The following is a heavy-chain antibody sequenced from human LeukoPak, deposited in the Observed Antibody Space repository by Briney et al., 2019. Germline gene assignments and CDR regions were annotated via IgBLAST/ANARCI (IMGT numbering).Heavy chain of an antibody. Sequence: GGSLRLSCAASGFTVSSNYMSWVRQAPGKGLEWVSVIYSGGSTYYADSVKGRFTISRDNSKNTLYLQMNSLRDEDTAVYYCARDRATWELSEHDAFDIWGQGTMVTVSS. J-gene: IGHJ3*02. CDR3: ARDRATWELSEHDAFDI. CDR1: GFTVSSNY. V-gene: IGHV3-53*01. D-gene: IGHD1-26*01. CDR2: IYSGGST.